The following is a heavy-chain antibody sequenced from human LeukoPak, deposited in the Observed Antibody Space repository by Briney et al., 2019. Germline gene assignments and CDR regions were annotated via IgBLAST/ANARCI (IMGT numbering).Heavy chain of an antibody. CDR2: IYPRDGST. V-gene: IGHV1-46*01. CDR3: ARDWDNSNSYYYGMDV. D-gene: IGHD4-11*01. CDR1: GYTFTSNY. J-gene: IGHJ6*02. Sequence: ASVKVSCKASGYTFTSNYIHWVRQAPGQGLEWMGMIYPRDGSTSYAQKFQGRVTVTRDTSTSTVHMELSGLRSEDTAVYYCARDWDNSNSYYYGMDVWGQGTTVTVSS.